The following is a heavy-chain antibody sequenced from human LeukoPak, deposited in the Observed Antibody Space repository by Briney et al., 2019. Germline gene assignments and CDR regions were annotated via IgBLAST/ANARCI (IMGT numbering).Heavy chain of an antibody. CDR1: GLTFSNAC. CDR2: IKGKTDGGTT. CDR3: TTGTWIQLWLADY. D-gene: IGHD5-18*01. Sequence: GGSRRLSCATSGLTFSNACMSWVRQAPGKGLEWVGHIKGKTDGGTTDYAAPVQGRFTISRDDSKNTLYLQMNSLKTEDTAVYYCTTGTWIQLWLADYWGQGTLVTVSS. J-gene: IGHJ4*02. V-gene: IGHV3-15*01.